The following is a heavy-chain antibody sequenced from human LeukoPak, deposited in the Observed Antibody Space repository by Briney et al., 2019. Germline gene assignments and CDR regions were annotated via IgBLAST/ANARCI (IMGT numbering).Heavy chain of an antibody. CDR2: INPNSGGT. Sequence: SVKVSCKASGYTFTGYYMHWVRQAPGQGLEWMGWINPNSGGTNYAQKFQGRVTMTRDTSISTAYMELSRLRSDDTAVYYCARATATLAAAGTSWGQGTLVTVSS. CDR1: GYTFTGYY. CDR3: ARATATLAAAGTS. V-gene: IGHV1-2*02. D-gene: IGHD6-13*01. J-gene: IGHJ4*02.